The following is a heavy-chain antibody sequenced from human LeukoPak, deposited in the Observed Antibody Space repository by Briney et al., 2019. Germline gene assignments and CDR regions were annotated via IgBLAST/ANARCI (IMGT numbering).Heavy chain of an antibody. J-gene: IGHJ5*02. CDR3: AKVSSGEHTFWSDFSQDKWFDP. CDR1: GFTFKSYA. Sequence: GGSLRLSCAASGFTFKSYAMTWVRQAPGKGLEWVSAIGGGGDKVFYADSVKGRFTISRDNSKQTLYLQMNSLGAADTAVYYCAKVSSGEHTFWSDFSQDKWFDPWGLGTLVTVAS. V-gene: IGHV3-23*01. CDR2: IGGGGDKV. D-gene: IGHD3-3*01.